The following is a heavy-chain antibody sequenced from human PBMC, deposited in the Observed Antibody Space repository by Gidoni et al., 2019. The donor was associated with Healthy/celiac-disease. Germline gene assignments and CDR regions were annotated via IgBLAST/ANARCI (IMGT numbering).Heavy chain of an antibody. CDR1: GGSISRSSYY. Sequence: QLQLQESGPGLVKPSETLSLTCTVSGGSISRSSYYWGWIRQPPGKGLEWIGSIYYSGSTYYNPSLKSRVTISVDTSKNQFSLKLSSVTAADTAVYYCARHYYDSSGYRSYYWYFDLRGRGTLVTVSS. V-gene: IGHV4-39*01. CDR2: IYYSGST. CDR3: ARHYYDSSGYRSYYWYFDL. J-gene: IGHJ2*01. D-gene: IGHD3-22*01.